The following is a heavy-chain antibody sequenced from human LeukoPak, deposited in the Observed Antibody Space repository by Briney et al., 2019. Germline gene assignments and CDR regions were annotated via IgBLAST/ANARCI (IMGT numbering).Heavy chain of an antibody. J-gene: IGHJ5*02. CDR3: ARDRGPSGSYSGAFIDP. D-gene: IGHD1-26*01. Sequence: SETPSLTCTVSGGSISSYYWSWIRQPPGKGLEWIGYIYYSGSTNYNPSLKSRVTISVDTSKNQFSLKLSSVTAADTAVYYCARDRGPSGSYSGAFIDPWGQGTLVTVSS. CDR1: GGSISSYY. V-gene: IGHV4-59*01. CDR2: IYYSGST.